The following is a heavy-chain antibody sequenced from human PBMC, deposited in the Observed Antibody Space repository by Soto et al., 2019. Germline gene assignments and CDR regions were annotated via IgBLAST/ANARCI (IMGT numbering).Heavy chain of an antibody. CDR2: ISGLSSYI. D-gene: IGHD6-25*01. V-gene: IGHV3-21*02. CDR1: GFTFSRYG. Sequence: EVQLVESGGGLVKPGGSLRLSCAASGFTFSRYGMNWVRQAPGKGLELVSSISGLSSYIYYAYSVKGRFTVSRDNAKNSLYVQMNSLRAEDTAVYYCARDPQQRLEDSYYYCMDDWGQGTTVIVTS. J-gene: IGHJ6*02. CDR3: ARDPQQRLEDSYYYCMDD.